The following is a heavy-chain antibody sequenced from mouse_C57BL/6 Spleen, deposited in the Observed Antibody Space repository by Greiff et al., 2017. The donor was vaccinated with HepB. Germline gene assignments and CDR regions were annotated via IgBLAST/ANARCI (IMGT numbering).Heavy chain of an antibody. CDR1: GYTFTSYG. CDR3: ARSPFIYYYGSSYDYDFDY. Sequence: QVQLKQSGAELARPGASVKLSCKASGYTFTSYGISWVKQRPGPGLEWIGEIYPRSGNTYYNEKFKGKATLTADKSSSTAYMERRSLTSEDSAVYFCARSPFIYYYGSSYDYDFDYWGQGTTLTVSS. V-gene: IGHV1-81*01. CDR2: IYPRSGNT. J-gene: IGHJ2*01. D-gene: IGHD1-1*01.